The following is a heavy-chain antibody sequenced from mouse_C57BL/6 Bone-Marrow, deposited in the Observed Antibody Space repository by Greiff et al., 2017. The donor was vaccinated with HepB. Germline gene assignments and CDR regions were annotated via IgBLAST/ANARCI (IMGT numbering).Heavy chain of an antibody. V-gene: IGHV5-16*01. Sequence: DVKLVESEGGLVQPGRSMKLSCTASGFTFSDYYMAWVRQVPEKGLEWVANINYDGSSTYYLDSLKSRFIISRDNAKNILYLQMSSLKSEDTATYYCARSLYYYGKGTYYFDYWGQGTTLTVSS. CDR3: ARSLYYYGKGTYYFDY. CDR2: INYDGSST. CDR1: GFTFSDYY. J-gene: IGHJ2*01. D-gene: IGHD1-1*01.